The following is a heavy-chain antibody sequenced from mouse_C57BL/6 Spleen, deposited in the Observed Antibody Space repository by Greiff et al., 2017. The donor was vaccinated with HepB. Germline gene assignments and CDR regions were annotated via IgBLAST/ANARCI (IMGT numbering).Heavy chain of an antibody. CDR3: ARSEKIDY. CDR2: IYPGDGDT. Sequence: QVQLQQSGPELVKPGASVKISCKASGYAFSSSWMNWVKQRPGKGLEWIGRIYPGDGDTNYNGKFKGKATLTADKSSSTAYMQLSSLTSEDSAVYFCARSEKIDYWGQGTTLTVSS. V-gene: IGHV1-82*01. CDR1: GYAFSSSW. J-gene: IGHJ2*01.